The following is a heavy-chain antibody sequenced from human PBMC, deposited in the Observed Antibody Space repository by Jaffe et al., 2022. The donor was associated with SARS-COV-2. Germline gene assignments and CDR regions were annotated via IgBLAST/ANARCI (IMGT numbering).Heavy chain of an antibody. CDR2: INSDGSST. J-gene: IGHJ6*03. D-gene: IGHD3-10*01. CDR1: GFTFSDYW. CDR3: ARGGGYYGSGSYPYYYYYMDV. V-gene: IGHV3-74*01. Sequence: EVHLVESGGGLVQPGGSLRLSCAASGFTFSDYWMHWVRQAPGKGLVWVSGINSDGSSTSYADSVKGRFTISRDNAENTLSLQMNSLRAEDMADYYCARGGGYYGSGSYPYYYYYMDVWGKGTTVTVSS.